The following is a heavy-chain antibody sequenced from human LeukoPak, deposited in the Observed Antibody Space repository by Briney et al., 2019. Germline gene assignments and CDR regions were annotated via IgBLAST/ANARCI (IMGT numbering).Heavy chain of an antibody. CDR1: GYTFTDFY. CDR2: IDPNSGDT. CDR3: ARTRGTHISMAYLDS. J-gene: IGHJ4*02. D-gene: IGHD2/OR15-2a*01. V-gene: IGHV1-2*02. Sequence: GASVKVSCKASGYTFTDFYIHWVRQAPGQGLEWMGWIDPNSGDTKYVEKFQGRVTMTRDTSITTAYMELSSLRSDDTAVYYCARTRGTHISMAYLDSWGQGTLVTVSS.